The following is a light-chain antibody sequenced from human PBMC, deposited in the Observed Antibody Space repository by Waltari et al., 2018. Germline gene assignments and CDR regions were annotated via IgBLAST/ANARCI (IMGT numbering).Light chain of an antibody. CDR1: QSISSW. CDR3: QQYNSYWT. J-gene: IGKJ1*01. Sequence: DIQMTQSPSTLSASVGDRVIITCRASQSISSWLAWYQQKPGKAPKLLIYKASSLESGVPSRFSGSGSGTEFTLTISSLQPDDFATYYCQQYNSYWTFGQGTKVVIK. V-gene: IGKV1-5*03. CDR2: KAS.